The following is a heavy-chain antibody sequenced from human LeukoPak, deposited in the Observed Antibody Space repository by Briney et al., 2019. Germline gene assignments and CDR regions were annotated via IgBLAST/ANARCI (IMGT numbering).Heavy chain of an antibody. D-gene: IGHD1-26*01. CDR1: GYTFTGYG. Sequence: WASVKVSCKASGYTFTGYGISWVRQAPGQGLEWMGWISAYNGNTNYAQKLQGRVTMTTDTSTSTAYMELRSLRSDDTAVYYCARVTLNEGALDYWGQGTLVTVSS. CDR3: ARVTLNEGALDY. J-gene: IGHJ4*02. V-gene: IGHV1-18*01. CDR2: ISAYNGNT.